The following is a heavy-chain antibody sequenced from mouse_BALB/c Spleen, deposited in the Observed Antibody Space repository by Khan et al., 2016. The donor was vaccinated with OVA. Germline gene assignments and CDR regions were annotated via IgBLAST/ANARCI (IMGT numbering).Heavy chain of an antibody. J-gene: IGHJ3*01. CDR2: IYPGGGNT. V-gene: IGHV1-76*01. CDR1: GYTFTDYY. Sequence: QVQLKQSGAELARPGASVKLSCKASGYTFTDYYINWVKQRTGQGLEWIGDIYPGGGNTYYNERFKGKATLTADKSSSTAYMQLSSLKTADSAVYVNAKSVTGSVAYWGQGTPVPVSA. D-gene: IGHD2-1*01. CDR3: AKSVTGSVAY.